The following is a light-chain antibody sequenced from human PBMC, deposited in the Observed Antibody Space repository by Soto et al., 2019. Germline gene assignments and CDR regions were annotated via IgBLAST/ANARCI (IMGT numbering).Light chain of an antibody. CDR2: AAS. V-gene: IGKV1-6*01. Sequence: IQMIKSPSPLCASLRERVTMICLASQGIRKDLCWYQQKPGKAPKLLIYAASSLQSGVPSRFSGSGSGTDFTLTISILQPEDFATYYCLQDYNYPLTFGGGTKVDIK. CDR3: LQDYNYPLT. J-gene: IGKJ4*01. CDR1: QGIRKD.